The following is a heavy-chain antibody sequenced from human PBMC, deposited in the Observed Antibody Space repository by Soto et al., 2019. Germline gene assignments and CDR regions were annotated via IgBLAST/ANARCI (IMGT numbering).Heavy chain of an antibody. J-gene: IGHJ6*02. CDR1: GGTISNYA. D-gene: IGHD1-26*01. V-gene: IGHV1-69*12. CDR2: IIPRLLTV. CDR3: ATRSGRYPFYCDMDV. Sequence: QVQLDQSGAEVKKPGSSVKVSCKASGGTISNYAISWVRQAPGQGLEWMGGIIPRLLTVNYAQQFQGRVTITADESSNTAYMELSSLTSEDTAAYYCATRSGRYPFYCDMDVWGQGSTIIVSS.